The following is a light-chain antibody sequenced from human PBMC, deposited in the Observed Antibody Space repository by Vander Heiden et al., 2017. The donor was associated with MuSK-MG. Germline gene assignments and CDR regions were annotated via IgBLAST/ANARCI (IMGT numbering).Light chain of an antibody. CDR2: AAS. Sequence: DIQLTQSPSFLSASVGDRVTITCRASQGISSYLAWYQQKPGKAPKLLIYAASTLQSGVPSRFSGSGSGTEFTLTISSLQPEDFATYYCQQLKSYPPVTFGQGTLLEIK. CDR1: QGISSY. V-gene: IGKV1-9*01. CDR3: QQLKSYPPVT. J-gene: IGKJ5*01.